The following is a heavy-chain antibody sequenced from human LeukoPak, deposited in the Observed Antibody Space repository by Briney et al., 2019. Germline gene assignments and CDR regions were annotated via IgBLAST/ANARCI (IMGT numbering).Heavy chain of an antibody. D-gene: IGHD3-10*01. CDR2: IRDSGAQT. CDR3: AKSRFDSTEGIGLDL. V-gene: IGHV3-23*01. CDR1: EFIFSNYA. Sequence: PGGSLRLSCAASEFIFSNYAMAWVRQAPGKGLEWVSTIRDSGAQTYYADSVKGRFTISRDNSKKTLSLQMNSLRAGDTAIYYCAKSRFDSTEGIGLDLWGRGTTVTVSS. J-gene: IGHJ6*02.